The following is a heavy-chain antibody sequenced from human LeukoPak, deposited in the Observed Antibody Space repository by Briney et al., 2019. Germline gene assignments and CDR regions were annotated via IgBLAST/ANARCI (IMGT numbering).Heavy chain of an antibody. V-gene: IGHV3-53*05. CDR2: IYSGGST. CDR1: GFTVSSNY. D-gene: IGHD3-22*01. Sequence: PGGSLRLSCAASGFTVSSNYMSWVRQAPGKGLEWVSVIYSGGSTYYADSVKGRFTISRDNSKNSLYLQMNSLRAEDTALYYCIKVGYDRSGYFFDSWGQGTPVTVSS. J-gene: IGHJ4*02. CDR3: IKVGYDRSGYFFDS.